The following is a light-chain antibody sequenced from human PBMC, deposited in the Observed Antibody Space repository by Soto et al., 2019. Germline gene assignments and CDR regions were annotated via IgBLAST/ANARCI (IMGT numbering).Light chain of an antibody. CDR3: SSYAGTNNYV. CDR1: SSDIGDYNY. J-gene: IGLJ1*01. CDR2: EVN. Sequence: QSALTQPRSVSGSPGQSVTFSCTGTSSDIGDYNYVSWYQQHPGKAPKLMIYEVNKRPSGVPDRFSGSKSGNTASLTVSGLQAEDEADYYCSSYAGTNNYVFGTGTKGTVL. V-gene: IGLV2-8*01.